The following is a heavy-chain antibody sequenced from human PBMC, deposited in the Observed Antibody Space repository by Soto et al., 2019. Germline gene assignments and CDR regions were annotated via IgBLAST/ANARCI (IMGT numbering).Heavy chain of an antibody. CDR3: AKDLESFNHYYHILPLGSYYYYGMDV. J-gene: IGHJ6*02. CDR2: ISGSGGST. V-gene: IGHV3-23*01. CDR1: GFTFSSYA. D-gene: IGHD3-22*01. Sequence: PGGSLRLSCAASGFTFSSYAMSWVRQAPGKGLEWVSAISGSGGSTYYADSVKGRFTISRDNSKNTLYLQMNSLRAEDTAVYYCAKDLESFNHYYHILPLGSYYYYGMDVWGQGTTVTVSS.